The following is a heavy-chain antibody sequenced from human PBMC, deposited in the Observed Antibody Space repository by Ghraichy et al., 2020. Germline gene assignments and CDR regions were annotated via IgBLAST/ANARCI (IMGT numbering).Heavy chain of an antibody. Sequence: GGSLRLSCAASGFTFSSYAMSWVRQAPGKGLEWVSAISGSGGSTYYVDSVKGRFTISRDNSKNTLYLQMNSLRAEDTAVYYCAKDRGSSWYYFDYWGQGTLVTVSS. CDR1: GFTFSSYA. CDR3: AKDRGSSWYYFDY. V-gene: IGHV3-23*01. J-gene: IGHJ4*02. D-gene: IGHD6-13*01. CDR2: ISGSGGST.